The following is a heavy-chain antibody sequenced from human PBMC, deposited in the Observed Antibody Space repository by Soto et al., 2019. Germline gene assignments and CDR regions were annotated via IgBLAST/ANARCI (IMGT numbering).Heavy chain of an antibody. Sequence: ESGPTLVNPTQTLTLTCAFSGFSLTTSGVGVGWFRQPPGKALEWLALIYWDDDKRYSPSLRSRLTITKDTSKNQVVLTMTNMDPVDTATYYCAHTEVVIIFDFWGQGTLVTVSS. CDR1: GFSLTTSGVG. CDR2: IYWDDDK. CDR3: AHTEVVIIFDF. V-gene: IGHV2-5*02. J-gene: IGHJ4*02. D-gene: IGHD3-3*01.